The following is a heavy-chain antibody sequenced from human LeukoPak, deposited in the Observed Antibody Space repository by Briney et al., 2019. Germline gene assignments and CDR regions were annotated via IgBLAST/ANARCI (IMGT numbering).Heavy chain of an antibody. CDR3: ARRYCSGSSCLSGFDY. J-gene: IGHJ4*02. CDR2: IYYSGTT. D-gene: IGHD2-15*01. CDR1: GGSISSYY. V-gene: IGHV4-59*01. Sequence: SETLSLTCTVSGGSISSYYWSWIRQPPGKGLEWIGYIYYSGTTNYNPSLKSRVTISVDTSNNQFSLKLNSVTAADTAVYYCARRYCSGSSCLSGFDYWGEGTLV.